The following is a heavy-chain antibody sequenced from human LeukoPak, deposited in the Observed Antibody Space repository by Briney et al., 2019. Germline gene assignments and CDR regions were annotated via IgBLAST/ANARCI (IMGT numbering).Heavy chain of an antibody. CDR2: IDPADSYA. CDR1: GYSFTRYW. J-gene: IGHJ4*02. Sequence: GESLKISCKGSGYSFTRYWISWVRQMPGKGLEWMRAIDPADSYATYSPSFQGHVTISADKSINTAYIHWNSLKTSDTAIFYCAVGFFGGDAFWGQGTLISVSS. V-gene: IGHV5-10-1*01. CDR3: AVGFFGGDAF. D-gene: IGHD2-21*02.